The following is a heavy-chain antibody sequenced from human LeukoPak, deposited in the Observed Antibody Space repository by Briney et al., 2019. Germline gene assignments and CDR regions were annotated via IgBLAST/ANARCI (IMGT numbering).Heavy chain of an antibody. J-gene: IGHJ4*02. CDR3: ARRGSCTSTSCYEYFDY. D-gene: IGHD2-2*01. CDR1: GYSFTSYW. V-gene: IGHV5-51*01. Sequence: GESLKISCKGSGYSFTSYWIGWVRQMPGKGLEWMGIIYPGDSDTRYSPSFQGQVTISADKSISTAYLQWSSLKASDTAVYYCARRGSCTSTSCYEYFDYWGQGTLVPVSS. CDR2: IYPGDSDT.